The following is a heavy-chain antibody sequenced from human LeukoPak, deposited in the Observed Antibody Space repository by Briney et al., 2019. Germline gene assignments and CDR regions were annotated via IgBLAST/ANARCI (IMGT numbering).Heavy chain of an antibody. CDR1: GYSISSGYY. J-gene: IGHJ4*02. Sequence: SETLSLTCAVSGYSISSGYYWGWIRQPPGKGLEWIGSIYHSGSTYYNPSLKSRVTISVDASKNQFSLKLSSVTVADTAVYYCARVGGSTSLHFDYWGQGTLVTVSS. D-gene: IGHD2-2*01. CDR3: ARVGGSTSLHFDY. CDR2: IYHSGST. V-gene: IGHV4-38-2*01.